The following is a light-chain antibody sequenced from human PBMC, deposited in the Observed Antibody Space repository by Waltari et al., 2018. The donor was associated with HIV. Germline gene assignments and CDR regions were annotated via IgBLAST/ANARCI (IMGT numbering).Light chain of an antibody. V-gene: IGLV1-40*01. Sequence: QSVLTQPPSVCGAPGQRVTIPCPGSSSNIGAGYDVHWYQQLPGTAPKLLIYANINRPSGVPDRFSGSKSGSSASLAITGLQAEDEAHYYCQSFDSSLTTSGVIFGGGTKLTVL. CDR2: ANI. J-gene: IGLJ2*01. CDR3: QSFDSSLTTSGVI. CDR1: SSNIGAGYD.